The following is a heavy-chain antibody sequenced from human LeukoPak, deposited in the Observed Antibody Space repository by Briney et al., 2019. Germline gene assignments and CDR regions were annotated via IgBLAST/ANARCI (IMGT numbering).Heavy chain of an antibody. J-gene: IGHJ2*01. CDR1: GYSFINYW. D-gene: IGHD3-10*01. CDR3: ARLAGSSSQYSWYFDL. Sequence: GESLKISCKGSGYSFINYWIGWVRQMPGKGLEWMGLIYPRDSDIKYSPSCQGQVTISADKSSSTAYLHWSSLKASDTAMYYCARLAGSSSQYSWYFDLWGRGTQVTVSS. V-gene: IGHV5-51*01. CDR2: IYPRDSDI.